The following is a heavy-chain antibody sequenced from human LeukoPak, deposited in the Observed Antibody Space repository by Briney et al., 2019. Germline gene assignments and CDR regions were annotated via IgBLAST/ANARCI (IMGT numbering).Heavy chain of an antibody. CDR2: IRSKPYGGTT. Sequence: GSLRLSCTGSGFTFGDYAMSWVRQAPGKGLEWVGFIRSKPYGGTTEYAASVKGRFTISRDDSKSIVYLQMNSLKTEDTALYYCTRDYGPDFVHYWGQGTLVTVSS. CDR3: TRDYGPDFVHY. V-gene: IGHV3-49*04. J-gene: IGHJ4*02. D-gene: IGHD6-6*01. CDR1: GFTFGDYA.